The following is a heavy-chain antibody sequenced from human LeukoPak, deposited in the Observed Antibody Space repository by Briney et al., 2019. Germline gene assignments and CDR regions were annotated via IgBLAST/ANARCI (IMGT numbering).Heavy chain of an antibody. CDR3: ARLPWFGESGGWFDP. Sequence: GGPLRLSCAAPGLTFSTYWMHWVRQAPAKGLKGGAVISYDGSNKYYADSVKGRFTISRDNAKNSLYLQMNSLRAEDTAVCYCARLPWFGESGGWFDPWGQGTLVTVSS. J-gene: IGHJ5*02. V-gene: IGHV3-30*03. CDR2: ISYDGSNK. D-gene: IGHD3-10*01. CDR1: GLTFSTYW.